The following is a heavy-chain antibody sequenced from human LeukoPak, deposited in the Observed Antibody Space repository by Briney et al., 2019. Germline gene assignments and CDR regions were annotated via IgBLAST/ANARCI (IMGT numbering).Heavy chain of an antibody. CDR1: GFTFSSYS. J-gene: IGHJ4*02. V-gene: IGHV3-21*01. D-gene: IGHD3-3*02. Sequence: GGSLRLSCAASGFTFSSYSMNWVRQAPGKGLEWVSSISSSSSYIYYADSVKGRFTISRDNAKNSLYLQMNGLRAEDTAVYYCARNHFWSGYLPLDYWGQGTLVTVSS. CDR3: ARNHFWSGYLPLDY. CDR2: ISSSSSYI.